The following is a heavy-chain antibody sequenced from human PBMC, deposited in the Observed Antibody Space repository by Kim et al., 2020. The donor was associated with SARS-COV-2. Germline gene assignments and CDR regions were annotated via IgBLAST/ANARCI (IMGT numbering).Heavy chain of an antibody. J-gene: IGHJ6*02. CDR2: IDPSDSYT. CDR3: ARRVVVVPAAMGPYYYYGMDV. D-gene: IGHD2-2*01. CDR1: GYSFTSYW. V-gene: IGHV5-10-1*01. Sequence: GESLKISCKGSGYSFTSYWISWVRQMPGKGLEWMGRIDPSDSYTNYSPSFQGHVTISADKSISTAYLQWSSLKASDTAMYYCARRVVVVPAAMGPYYYYGMDVWGQGTTVTVSS.